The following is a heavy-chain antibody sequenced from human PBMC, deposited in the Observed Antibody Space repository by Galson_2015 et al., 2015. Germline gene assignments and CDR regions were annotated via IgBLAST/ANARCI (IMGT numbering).Heavy chain of an antibody. CDR2: IDSSSSTV. J-gene: IGHJ4*02. CDR3: ARGGGSSWFNY. Sequence: SLRLSCAASGNTFSSNNMIWVRQAPGKGLEWVSYIDSSSSTVYYADSVKGRFTISRDNGKNTLYLQMNNLRDEDTAVYYCARGGGSSWFNYWGQGTLVTVSS. D-gene: IGHD6-13*01. CDR1: GNTFSSNN. V-gene: IGHV3-48*02.